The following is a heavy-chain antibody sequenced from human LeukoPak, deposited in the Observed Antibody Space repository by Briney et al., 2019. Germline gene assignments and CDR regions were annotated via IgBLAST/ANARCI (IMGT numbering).Heavy chain of an antibody. D-gene: IGHD3-10*01. V-gene: IGHV4-34*01. Sequence: PSETLSLTYAVYGGPFSGYYWSWIRQPPGKGLEWIGEINHSGSTNYNPSLKSRVTISVDTSKNQFSLKLSSVTAADTAVYYCARGMVRGVKRGWFDPWGQGTLVTVSS. CDR1: GGPFSGYY. J-gene: IGHJ5*02. CDR3: ARGMVRGVKRGWFDP. CDR2: INHSGST.